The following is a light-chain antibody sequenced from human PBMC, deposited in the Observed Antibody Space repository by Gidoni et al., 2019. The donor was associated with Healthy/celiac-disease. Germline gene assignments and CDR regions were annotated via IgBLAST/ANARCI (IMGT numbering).Light chain of an antibody. V-gene: IGKV3-15*01. J-gene: IGKJ4*01. CDR3: QQYNNWPPLT. CDR1: QSVSSN. CDR2: GAS. Sequence: DIVMTQSPATLSVSPGERATLACRASQSVSSNLAWYQQKPGQAPRLLIYGASTRATGNPARFSGSGSGTEFTLTISSLQSEDFAVYYCQQYNNWPPLTFGGXTKVEIK.